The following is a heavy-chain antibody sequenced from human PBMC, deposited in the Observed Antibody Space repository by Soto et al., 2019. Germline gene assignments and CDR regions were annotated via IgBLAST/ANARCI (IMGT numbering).Heavy chain of an antibody. D-gene: IGHD3-3*01. Sequence: GGSLRLSCAASGFTFSSYGMHWVRQAPGKGLEWVAVISYDGSNKYYADSVKGRFTISRDNSKNTLYLQMNSLRAEDTAVYYCAKDPNPLRITIFGVVIGGYFDYWGQGTLVTVSS. CDR2: ISYDGSNK. V-gene: IGHV3-30*18. CDR3: AKDPNPLRITIFGVVIGGYFDY. J-gene: IGHJ4*02. CDR1: GFTFSSYG.